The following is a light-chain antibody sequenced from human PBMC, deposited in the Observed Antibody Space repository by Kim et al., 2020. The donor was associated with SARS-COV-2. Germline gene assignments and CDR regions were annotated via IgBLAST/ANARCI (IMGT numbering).Light chain of an antibody. Sequence: GGRVTLTCGSNTGAVTRGHFPYWFQQMPGRAPRTLIYDVSNRHSWTPARFSGSLLGGKAALTLSGAQPEDEAEYYCLLAYSETYYVFGTGTKVTVL. J-gene: IGLJ1*01. CDR3: LLAYSETYYV. CDR2: DVS. CDR1: TGAVTRGHF. V-gene: IGLV7-46*01.